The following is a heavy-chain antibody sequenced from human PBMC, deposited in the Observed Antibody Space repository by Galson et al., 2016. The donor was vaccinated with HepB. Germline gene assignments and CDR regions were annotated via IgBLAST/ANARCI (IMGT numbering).Heavy chain of an antibody. D-gene: IGHD1-26*01. V-gene: IGHV3-74*01. CDR3: VREAPWSYLFKY. CDR1: GFTFSSYW. Sequence: SLRLSCAASGFTFSSYWTHWVRQAPGKGLEWVSRIESDESSTSYADSVKGRFTISRDNAKNTLYLQMFSLRAEDTGVYYCVREAPWSYLFKYWGQGTLVTVSS. J-gene: IGHJ4*02. CDR2: IESDESST.